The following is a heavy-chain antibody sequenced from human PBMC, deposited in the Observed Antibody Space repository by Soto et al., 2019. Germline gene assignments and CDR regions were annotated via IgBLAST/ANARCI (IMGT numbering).Heavy chain of an antibody. CDR3: AREGCSSTSCYAKPYYYYYYMDV. V-gene: IGHV4-34*01. Sequence: SETLSLTCAVYGGSFSGYYWSWIRQPPGKGLEWIGEINHSGSTNYNPSLKSRVTISVDTSKNQFSLKLSSVTAADTAVYYCAREGCSSTSCYAKPYYYYYYMDVWGKGTTVTVSS. CDR2: INHSGST. CDR1: GGSFSGYY. D-gene: IGHD2-2*01. J-gene: IGHJ6*03.